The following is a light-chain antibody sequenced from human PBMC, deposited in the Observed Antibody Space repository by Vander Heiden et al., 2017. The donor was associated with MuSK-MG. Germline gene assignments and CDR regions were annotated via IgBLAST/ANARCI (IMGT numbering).Light chain of an antibody. Sequence: IVLIQSLASLPLSTGERVTHPRRASQSVSSYLGWYQQNPGQTPRLLIYDASNRATGIPAKFSGSAAGTDFTLTISILEPEDFAVYYWQYRSKRVTFGQGTRLEIK. CDR3: QYRSKRVT. CDR2: DAS. V-gene: IGKV3-11*01. J-gene: IGKJ5*01. CDR1: QSVSSY.